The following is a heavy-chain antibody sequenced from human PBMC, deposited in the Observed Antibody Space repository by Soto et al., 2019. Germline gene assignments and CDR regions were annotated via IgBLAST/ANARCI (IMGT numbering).Heavy chain of an antibody. D-gene: IGHD3-16*01. CDR2: INPSGGGS. Sequence: QVQLVQSGAAVRKPGASVKVSCKASGYAFSNKGIIWVRQAPGQGLEWMGKINPSGGGSSYAQKFQGRVTMTRDTSTNTVYMELSCLRSEDTAVYYCARSNMIMFVGVMVNWFDPWGQGSLVTVSS. J-gene: IGHJ5*02. CDR1: GYAFSNKG. CDR3: ARSNMIMFVGVMVNWFDP. V-gene: IGHV1-46*01.